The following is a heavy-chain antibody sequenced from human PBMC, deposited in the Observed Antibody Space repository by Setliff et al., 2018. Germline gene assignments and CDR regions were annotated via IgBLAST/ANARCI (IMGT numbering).Heavy chain of an antibody. CDR2: IYPGDSDT. CDR1: GYSFTSYW. D-gene: IGHD3-3*01. V-gene: IGHV5-51*01. CDR3: ARSRSNFWSGYFNWFDP. Sequence: PGESLRISCKGSGYSFTSYWIGWVRQMPGKGLEWMGIIYPGDSDTRYSPSFQGQVTISADKSISTVYLQWSSLKASDTAMYYCARSRSNFWSGYFNWFDPWGQGTLVTVSS. J-gene: IGHJ5*02.